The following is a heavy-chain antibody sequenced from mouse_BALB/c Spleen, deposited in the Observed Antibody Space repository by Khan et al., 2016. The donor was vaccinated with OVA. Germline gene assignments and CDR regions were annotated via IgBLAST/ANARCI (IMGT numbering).Heavy chain of an antibody. D-gene: IGHD1-1*02. V-gene: IGHV1S81*02. J-gene: IGHJ3*01. Sequence: QVQLKQSGAELVKPGASVRLSCKASGYTFTSYYLYWVKQRPGHGLEWIGDINPSNDGTNFNENFKTKATLTVDKSSSTAYMQLSSLTSEDSAVYYCTRSGYGAFAYWGQGTLVTVSA. CDR2: INPSNDGT. CDR3: TRSGYGAFAY. CDR1: GYTFTSYY.